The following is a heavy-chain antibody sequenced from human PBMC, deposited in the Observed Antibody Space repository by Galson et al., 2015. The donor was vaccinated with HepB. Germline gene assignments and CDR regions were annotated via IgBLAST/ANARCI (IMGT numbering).Heavy chain of an antibody. D-gene: IGHD2-2*01. J-gene: IGHJ6*02. CDR3: ARVTSIDDFSSSAYSYYYYGMDG. CDR2: INTNTGTP. CDR1: GYTFTNYV. Sequence: SVKVSCKASGYTFTNYVMNWVRQAPGQGLEWMGGINTNTGTPTYAQGFTGRFVFSLDTSVRTAYLQISSLKTEDTAVYYCARVTSIDDFSSSAYSYYYYGMDGWGQGTTVTVSS. V-gene: IGHV7-4-1*02.